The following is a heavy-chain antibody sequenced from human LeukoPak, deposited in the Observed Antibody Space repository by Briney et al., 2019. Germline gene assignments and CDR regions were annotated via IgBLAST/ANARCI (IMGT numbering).Heavy chain of an antibody. CDR2: INPNSGGT. CDR1: GYTFTGYY. CDR3: ASSPYYYDSSGYYFDY. D-gene: IGHD3-22*01. Sequence: ASVKVSCKASGYTFTGYYMHWVRQAPGQGLEWMGWINPNSGGTNYAQKFQGRVTMTRDTSISTAYMELSRLRSDDTAVYYCASSPYYYDSSGYYFDYWGQGTLVTVSS. V-gene: IGHV1-2*02. J-gene: IGHJ4*02.